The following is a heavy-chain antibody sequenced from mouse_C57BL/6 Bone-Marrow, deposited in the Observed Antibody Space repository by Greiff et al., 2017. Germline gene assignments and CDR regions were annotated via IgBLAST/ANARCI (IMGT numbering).Heavy chain of an antibody. CDR3: ARPYYSNYWYFDV. V-gene: IGHV1-55*01. CDR2: IYPGSGST. Sequence: QVQLQQPGAELVKPGASVKMSCKASGYTFTSYWITWVKQRHGPGLEWIGDIYPGSGSTNYNEKFKRKATLTVDTSSSTAYMQLSSLTSEDSAVYYCARPYYSNYWYFDVWGTGTTVTVSS. D-gene: IGHD2-5*01. J-gene: IGHJ1*03. CDR1: GYTFTSYW.